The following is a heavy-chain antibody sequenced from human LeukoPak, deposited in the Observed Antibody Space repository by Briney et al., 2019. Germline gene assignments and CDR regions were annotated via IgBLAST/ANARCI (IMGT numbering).Heavy chain of an antibody. Sequence: QPGGSLRLSCTASGFTFGDYAMSWVRQAPGKGLEWVGFIRSKVYGGTTEYAASVKGRFTISRDDSKSIAYLQMNSLKTEDTAVYYCTSPLPSGGSSSWYFSRPGFDYWGQGTLVTVSS. CDR2: IRSKVYGGTT. D-gene: IGHD6-13*01. J-gene: IGHJ4*02. V-gene: IGHV3-49*04. CDR1: GFTFGDYA. CDR3: TSPLPSGGSSSWYFSRPGFDY.